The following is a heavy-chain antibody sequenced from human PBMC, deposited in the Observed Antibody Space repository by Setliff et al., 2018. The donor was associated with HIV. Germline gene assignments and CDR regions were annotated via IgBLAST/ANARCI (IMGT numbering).Heavy chain of an antibody. CDR3: ARDRGGSYTPLDF. V-gene: IGHV3-23*01. CDR2: ISDTGDYI. CDR1: AFTFNKYA. D-gene: IGHD1-26*01. J-gene: IGHJ4*02. Sequence: PGGSLRLSCTASAFTFNKYAMAWVRQAPGKGLEWVSAISDTGDYIYYADSVKGRFTISRDNSADTVYLQMTGLRVEDTAVYFCARDRGGSYTPLDFWGQGTLVTVSS.